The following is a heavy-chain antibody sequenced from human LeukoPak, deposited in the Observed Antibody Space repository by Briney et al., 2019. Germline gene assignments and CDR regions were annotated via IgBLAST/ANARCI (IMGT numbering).Heavy chain of an antibody. CDR1: GFTFSNYW. J-gene: IGHJ4*02. CDR2: TNRDGSTT. CDR3: ARDKKSGESSEIDY. D-gene: IGHD3-10*01. V-gene: IGHV3-74*03. Sequence: GGSPRLSCAASGFTFSNYWVHWVRQAPGKGLVWVSRTNRDGSTTKYADSVKGRFTVSRDNAKNTLNLQMNSLRAEDTAVYYCARDKKSGESSEIDYWGQGTLVTVSS.